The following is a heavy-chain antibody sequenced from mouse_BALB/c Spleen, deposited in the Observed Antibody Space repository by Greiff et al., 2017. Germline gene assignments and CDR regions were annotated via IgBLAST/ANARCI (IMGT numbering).Heavy chain of an antibody. CDR1: GYTFTSYW. CDR3: TRSGPYYFDY. J-gene: IGHJ2*01. Sequence: QVQLQQPGAELVRPGASVKLSCKASGYTFTSYWINWVKQRPVQGLEWIGNIYPSDSYTNYNQKFKDKATLTVDKSSSTAYMQLSSPTSEDSAVYYCTRSGPYYFDYWGQGTTLTVSS. V-gene: IGHV1-69*02. CDR2: IYPSDSYT. D-gene: IGHD3-1*01.